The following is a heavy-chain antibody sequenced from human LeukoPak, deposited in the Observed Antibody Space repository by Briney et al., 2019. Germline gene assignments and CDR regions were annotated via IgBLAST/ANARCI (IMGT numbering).Heavy chain of an antibody. J-gene: IGHJ4*02. CDR2: FDPEDGAP. CDR1: GYTLTKLS. Sequence: ASVKVSCKASGYTLTKLSMHWVRQAPGRGVEWMGGFDPEDGAPIYSPKFQGRITVTEDTSTETANMELSSLRSDDTAVYYCTPLRWSAGGPFDYWGQGTLVTVSS. D-gene: IGHD6-13*01. CDR3: TPLRWSAGGPFDY. V-gene: IGHV1-24*01.